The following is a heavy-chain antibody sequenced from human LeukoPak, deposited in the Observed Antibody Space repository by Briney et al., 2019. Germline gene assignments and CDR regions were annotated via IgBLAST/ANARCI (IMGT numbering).Heavy chain of an antibody. Sequence: SETLSLTCTVSGGSISSSTYYWGWIRQPPGKGLEWIGNIYYSGSAYYNPSLKSRVTISVDTSKSQFSLKLSSVTAADTAVYYCARYCDGGSCHEAFHIWGQGTMVTVSS. J-gene: IGHJ3*02. CDR3: ARYCDGGSCHEAFHI. D-gene: IGHD2-15*01. V-gene: IGHV4-39*01. CDR1: GGSISSSTYY. CDR2: IYYSGSA.